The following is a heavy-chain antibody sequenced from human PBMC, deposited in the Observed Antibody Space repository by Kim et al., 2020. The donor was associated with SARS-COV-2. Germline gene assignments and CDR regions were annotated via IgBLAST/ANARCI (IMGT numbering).Heavy chain of an antibody. J-gene: IGHJ6*02. CDR1: GYTFTGYY. CDR2: INPNSGGT. V-gene: IGHV1-2*04. D-gene: IGHD2-2*01. Sequence: ASVKVSCKASGYTFTGYYMHWVRQAPGQGLEWMGWINPNSGGTNYAQKFQGWVTMTRDTSISTAYMELSRLRSDDTAVYYCARSGGDLEPQLLRKGYGMDVWGQGTTVTVSS. CDR3: ARSGGDLEPQLLRKGYGMDV.